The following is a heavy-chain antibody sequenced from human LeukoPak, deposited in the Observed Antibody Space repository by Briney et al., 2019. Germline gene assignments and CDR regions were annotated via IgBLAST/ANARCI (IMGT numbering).Heavy chain of an antibody. CDR3: ARDTNSSVRRRLGYMDA. J-gene: IGHJ6*03. CDR2: IIQDGSEK. D-gene: IGHD3-22*01. V-gene: IGHV3-7*01. Sequence: GGSLRLSCAVSGFNVSSHHMNWVRQAPGKGLEWVANIIQDGSEKNYVDSVKGRFTISRDNAKNSLYLQMNSLRAEDTAVYYCARDTNSSVRRRLGYMDAWGIGTTVTVSS. CDR1: GFNVSSHH.